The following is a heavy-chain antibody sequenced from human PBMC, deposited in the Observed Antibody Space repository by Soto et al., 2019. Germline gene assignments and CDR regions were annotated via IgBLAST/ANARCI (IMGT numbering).Heavy chain of an antibody. Sequence: QVQLVESGGGLVKPGGSLRLSCAASGFTFSDYYMTWVRQAPGKGLECISYISKSASTINYADSVKGRFTVSRDNTKNSLSLQMNSLRDEDTAVYYCARVGCSSNFCYDGLDVWGQGTTVTVSS. CDR1: GFTFSDYY. CDR3: ARVGCSSNFCYDGLDV. V-gene: IGHV3-11*01. CDR2: ISKSASTI. J-gene: IGHJ6*02. D-gene: IGHD2-2*01.